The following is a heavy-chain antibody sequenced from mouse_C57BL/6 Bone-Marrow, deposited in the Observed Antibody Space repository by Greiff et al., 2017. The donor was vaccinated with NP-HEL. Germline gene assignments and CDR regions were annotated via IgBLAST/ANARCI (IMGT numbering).Heavy chain of an antibody. CDR3: ARRGTGSSPCAY. Sequence: VQLQQSGAELVRPGASVKMSCKASGYTFTSYTMHWVKQRPGQGLEWIGYINPSSGYPTYNQKFKDTATLTADKSSSTAYMQLSSLASEDSAVYYSARRGTGSSPCAYWGQGTLVTVSA. V-gene: IGHV1-4*01. D-gene: IGHD1-1*01. J-gene: IGHJ3*01. CDR2: INPSSGYP. CDR1: GYTFTSYT.